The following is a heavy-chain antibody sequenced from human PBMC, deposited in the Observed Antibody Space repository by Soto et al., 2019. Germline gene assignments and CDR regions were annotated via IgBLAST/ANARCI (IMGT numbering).Heavy chain of an antibody. CDR1: GDSISSYF. J-gene: IGHJ1*01. CDR3: ARHEGSSLYFLY. V-gene: IGHV4-59*08. D-gene: IGHD6-13*01. CDR2: IYSYSGST. Sequence: PSETLSLTCSVSGDSISSYFWSWIRQPPGKGLEWIGYIYSYSGSTKYNPSLKSRVTISVDTAKNKLSLKLSSVTAADTAVYYCARHEGSSLYFLYWGQGTLVTVSS.